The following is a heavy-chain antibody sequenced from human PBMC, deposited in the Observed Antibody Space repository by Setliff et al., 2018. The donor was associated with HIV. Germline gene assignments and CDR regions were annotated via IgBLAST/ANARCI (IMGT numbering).Heavy chain of an antibody. CDR2: IYGSGDT. CDR1: GFTFTDYA. J-gene: IGHJ4*02. D-gene: IGHD1-26*01. Sequence: PGGSLRLSCVTSGFTFTDYAMNWVRQGPGKGLEWVSSIYGSGDTYYADSVKGRFTISRDDSKNTVYLQMSSLRVEDTAMYFCVRELGMTSDFWGQKTLVTVSS. V-gene: IGHV3-23*01. CDR3: VRELGMTSDF.